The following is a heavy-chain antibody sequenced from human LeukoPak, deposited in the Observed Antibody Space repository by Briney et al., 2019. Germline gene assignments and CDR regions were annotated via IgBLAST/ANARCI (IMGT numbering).Heavy chain of an antibody. CDR1: GFTFSSYE. D-gene: IGHD6-19*01. Sequence: GGSLRLSCAASGFTFSSYEMNWVRQAPGKGLEWVSYISSSGSNIYYADSVKGRFTISRDNAKNSLYLQMNSLRAEDTAVYYCAREGSSGWYGGLFDYWGQGTLVTVSS. V-gene: IGHV3-48*03. CDR2: ISSSGSNI. J-gene: IGHJ4*02. CDR3: AREGSSGWYGGLFDY.